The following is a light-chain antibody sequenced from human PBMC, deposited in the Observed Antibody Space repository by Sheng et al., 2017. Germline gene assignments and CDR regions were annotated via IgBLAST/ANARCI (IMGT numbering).Light chain of an antibody. CDR2: LGS. CDR1: QSLLYSNGRNY. Sequence: DIVMTQSPVSLPVTPGEPASIACRSSQSLLYSNGRNYLDWYLQKPGQSPQLLIYLGSTRASGVPDRFSGSGSGTDFTLKISRVEAEDVGVYYCMQTLQTPLAFGGGTKVEIK. V-gene: IGKV2-28*01. CDR3: MQTLQTPLA. J-gene: IGKJ4*01.